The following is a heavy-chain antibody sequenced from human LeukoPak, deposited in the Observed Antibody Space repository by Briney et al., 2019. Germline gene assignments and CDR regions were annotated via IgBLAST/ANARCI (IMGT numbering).Heavy chain of an antibody. J-gene: IGHJ6*03. D-gene: IGHD1-26*01. V-gene: IGHV3-21*01. CDR2: ISSSSSYI. Sequence: PGGSLRLSCAASGFTFSSYNMNWVRQAPGKGLEWVSFISSSSSYIYYADSVKGRFTISRDNAKNSLYLQMNSLRAEDTAVYYCARDPYSGSYGNYYYYFMDVWGKGPRSPSP. CDR3: ARDPYSGSYGNYYYYFMDV. CDR1: GFTFSSYN.